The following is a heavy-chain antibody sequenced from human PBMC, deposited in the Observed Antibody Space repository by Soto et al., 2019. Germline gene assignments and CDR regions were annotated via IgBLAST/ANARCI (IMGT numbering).Heavy chain of an antibody. CDR1: GGSISSSSYY. Sequence: QLLESGPGLVKPSETLSLTCTVSGGSISSSSYYWGWIRQPPGKGLEWIGSIYYSGSTYYNPSLKSRVTISVDTSKNQFXXXXXXXTAXXXXXXXXXXXVVXXENGFDYWGQGTLVTVSS. D-gene: IGHD1-1*01. CDR3: XXXVVXXENGFDY. J-gene: IGHJ4*02. CDR2: IYYSGST. V-gene: IGHV4-39*01.